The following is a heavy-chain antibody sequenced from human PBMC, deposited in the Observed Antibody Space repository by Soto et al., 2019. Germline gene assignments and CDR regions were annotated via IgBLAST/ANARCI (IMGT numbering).Heavy chain of an antibody. CDR1: GYTFTSYA. J-gene: IGHJ6*02. V-gene: IGHV1-3*01. CDR2: INAGNGNT. CDR3: ARDSGCMDV. Sequence: QVQLVQSGAEVKKPGASVKISCKTSGYTFTSYALHWVRQAPGQRLEWMGWINAGNGNTKYSQKFQGRVIITRDTFASTAYMELRSLRSEDTAVYYCARDSGCMDVWGQGTTVTVSS.